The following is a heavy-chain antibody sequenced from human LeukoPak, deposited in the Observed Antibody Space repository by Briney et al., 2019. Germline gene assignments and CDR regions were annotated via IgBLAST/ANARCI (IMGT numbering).Heavy chain of an antibody. CDR2: TNPSGGST. CDR3: ARDIGDYDILTGYYKGGDY. Sequence: ASVKVSCKASGYTFTSYYMHWVRQAPGQGLEWMGITNPSGGSTSYAQKFQGRVTMTRDTSTSTVYMELSSLRSEDTAVYYCARDIGDYDILTGYYKGGDYWGQGTLVTVSS. J-gene: IGHJ4*02. CDR1: GYTFTSYY. D-gene: IGHD3-9*01. V-gene: IGHV1-46*01.